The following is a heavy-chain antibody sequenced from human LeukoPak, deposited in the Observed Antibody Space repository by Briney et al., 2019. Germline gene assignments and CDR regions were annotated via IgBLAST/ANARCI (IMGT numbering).Heavy chain of an antibody. CDR2: IYPGDSDT. Sequence: KDGESLKISCKGSGYSFTSYWIAWVRQMPGKGLEWMGIIYPGDSDTRYSPSFQGQVTISADKSISTAYLQWSSLKASDTAMYYCARALRSASVDFDYWGQGTLVTVSS. CDR3: ARALRSASVDFDY. V-gene: IGHV5-51*01. J-gene: IGHJ4*02. CDR1: GYSFTSYW. D-gene: IGHD2-15*01.